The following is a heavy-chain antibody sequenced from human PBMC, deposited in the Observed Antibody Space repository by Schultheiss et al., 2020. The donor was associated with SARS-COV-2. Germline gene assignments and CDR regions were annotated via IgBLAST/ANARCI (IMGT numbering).Heavy chain of an antibody. CDR3: ARGPFASGQRPYYYGMDV. V-gene: IGHV3-66*01. J-gene: IGHJ6*02. Sequence: GGSLRLSCAASGFTFSDHYMNWVRQAPGKGLEWVSAISGSGGSTYYADSVKGRFTISRDNSKNTLYLQMNSLRAGDTAVYYCARGPFASGQRPYYYGMDVWGQGTTVTVSS. CDR2: ISGSGGST. CDR1: GFTFSDHY. D-gene: IGHD2-21*01.